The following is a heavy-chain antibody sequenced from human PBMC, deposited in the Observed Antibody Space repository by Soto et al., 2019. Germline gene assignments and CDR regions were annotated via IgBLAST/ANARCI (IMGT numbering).Heavy chain of an antibody. CDR1: GFTLNTSGVR. CDR3: VHAIKGSGSYYKGYFFDS. Sequence: QITLEESGPTLLKPTQTLTLTCTFSGFTLNTSGVRVDWIRQPPGKALEWLALIYWDGDKRYSPSLKSRLTITKDTSNTQVVLSLTNMDPADTATYFCVHAIKGSGSYYKGYFFDSGGQGTLVTVSS. CDR2: IYWDGDK. V-gene: IGHV2-5*02. D-gene: IGHD3-10*01. J-gene: IGHJ4*02.